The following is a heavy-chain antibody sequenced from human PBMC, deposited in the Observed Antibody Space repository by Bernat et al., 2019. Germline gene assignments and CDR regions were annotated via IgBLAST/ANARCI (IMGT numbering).Heavy chain of an antibody. CDR1: GGTFSSYA. V-gene: IGHV1-69*01. CDR2: IIPIFGTA. CDR3: ARGAFIRDYYDSSGRSDAFDI. Sequence: QVQLVQSGAEVKKPGSSVKVSCKASGGTFSSYAISWVRQAPGQGLAWMGGIIPIFGTANYAQKFQGRVTITADESTSTAYMELSSLRSEETTVYYCARGAFIRDYYDSSGRSDAFDIWGQGTMVTVSS. J-gene: IGHJ3*02. D-gene: IGHD3-22*01.